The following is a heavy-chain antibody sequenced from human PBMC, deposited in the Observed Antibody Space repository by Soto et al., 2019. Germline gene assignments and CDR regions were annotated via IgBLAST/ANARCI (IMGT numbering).Heavy chain of an antibody. CDR1: RFTFDDYG. Sequence: SLRLSCAASRFTFDDYGMSWVRQAPGKGLEWASYISSSSSTIYYADSVKGRFTTSRDNAKNSLYLQMNSPRAEDTAVYYCARDLNYGLFDYWGQGTLVTVSS. CDR3: ARDLNYGLFDY. D-gene: IGHD4-17*01. V-gene: IGHV3-48*01. J-gene: IGHJ4*02. CDR2: ISSSSSTI.